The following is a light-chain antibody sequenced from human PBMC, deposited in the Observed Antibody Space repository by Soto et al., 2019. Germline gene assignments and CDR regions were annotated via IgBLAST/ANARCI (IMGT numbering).Light chain of an antibody. CDR1: QTISNW. V-gene: IGKV1-5*01. CDR3: QHYNSHSAHA. J-gene: IGKJ4*01. CDR2: DAS. Sequence: DIQMTQSPSTLSASIGDRVTITCRASQTISNWLAWYQQKTGKPPSLLIYDASRSQTGVPSRFSGIGSGTEFTLTITSLQPDDVATYYCQHYNSHSAHAFGGGSKVELK.